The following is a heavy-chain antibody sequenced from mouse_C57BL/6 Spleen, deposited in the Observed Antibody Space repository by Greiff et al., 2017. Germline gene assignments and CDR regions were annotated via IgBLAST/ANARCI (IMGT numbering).Heavy chain of an antibody. V-gene: IGHV15-2*01. CDR2: ILPSIGRT. J-gene: IGHJ1*03. D-gene: IGHD1-1*01. CDR1: DSEVFPIAY. Sequence: VQLQQSGSELRSPGSSVKLSCKDFDSEVFPIAYMSWVRQKPGHGFEWIGGILPSIGRTIYGEKFEDKATLDADTLSNTAYLELNSLTSEDSAIDDCARGYGSSLSYWYFDVWGTGTTVTVSS. CDR3: ARGYGSSLSYWYFDV.